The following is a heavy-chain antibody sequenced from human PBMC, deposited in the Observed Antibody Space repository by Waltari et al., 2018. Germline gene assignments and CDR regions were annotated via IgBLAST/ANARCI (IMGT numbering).Heavy chain of an antibody. CDR2: IWYDGSNV. D-gene: IGHD3-9*01. CDR3: ARYFAYYGMDV. CDR1: GFTFSSYG. V-gene: IGHV3-33*01. Sequence: QVQLVQSGGGVVQPGRSLRLSCAASGFTFSSYGMHWVRQALGKGLEWVAVIWYDGSNVYYSDSVKGRFTISRDNSKNTLYLQMNSLRAEDTAVYYCARYFAYYGMDVWGQGTTVTVSS. J-gene: IGHJ6*02.